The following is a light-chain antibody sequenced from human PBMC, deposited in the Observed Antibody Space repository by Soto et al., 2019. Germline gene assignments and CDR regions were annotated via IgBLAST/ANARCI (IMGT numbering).Light chain of an antibody. CDR1: QSVSSTY. J-gene: IGKJ1*01. Sequence: EIVLTQSPGTLSLSPGERVTLSCRASQSVSSTYLAWYQHKPGQAPRLLIYGAFSRATGIPDRFSGSGSGTDFTLTISRLEPEDFEVYYCHQYGSSPWTFGKGTKVDI. CDR2: GAF. CDR3: HQYGSSPWT. V-gene: IGKV3-20*01.